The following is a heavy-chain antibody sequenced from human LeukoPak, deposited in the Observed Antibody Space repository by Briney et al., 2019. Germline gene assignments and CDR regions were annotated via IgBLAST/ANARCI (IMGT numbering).Heavy chain of an antibody. Sequence: GGSLRLSCAASGFTFDDYGMSWVRQAPGKGLEWVSGINWNSGSTAYADSVKGRFTIATDNAKNSLYLQMNSLRAEDTALYYCAREKAIYASSGDYYRIAFDYWGQGTLVTVSS. CDR3: AREKAIYASSGDYYRIAFDY. CDR1: GFTFDDYG. V-gene: IGHV3-20*04. J-gene: IGHJ4*02. D-gene: IGHD3-22*01. CDR2: INWNSGST.